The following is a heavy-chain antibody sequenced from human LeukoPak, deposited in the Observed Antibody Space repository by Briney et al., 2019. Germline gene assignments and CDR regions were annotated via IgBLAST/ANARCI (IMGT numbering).Heavy chain of an antibody. D-gene: IGHD3-9*01. V-gene: IGHV2-5*01. CDR3: QKTAYDILTGYLNYFDY. Sequence: SGPTLVKPTQTLTLTCTFSGFSLSTSGVGVGSIHQPPGKALQWLALIYWNDDQRYSTSLKSRLTITKDTSKSQVVLTMTNMDPVDTFFFFKQKTAYDILTGYLNYFDYWGQGTLVTVSS. CDR2: IYWNDDQ. CDR1: GFSLSTSGVG. J-gene: IGHJ4*02.